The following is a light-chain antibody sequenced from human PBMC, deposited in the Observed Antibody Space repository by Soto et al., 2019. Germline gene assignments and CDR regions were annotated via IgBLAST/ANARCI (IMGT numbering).Light chain of an antibody. J-gene: IGKJ1*01. Sequence: ETVLTQSPGTLSLSPGERATLSCRASQTIRSNYLAWYRQTPGQAPRLLIYGASNRATGIADRFSGSGSGTDFTLIISRLEPEDFALYYCQQYCNSPWTFGQGTKVEIK. V-gene: IGKV3-20*01. CDR2: GAS. CDR3: QQYCNSPWT. CDR1: QTIRSNY.